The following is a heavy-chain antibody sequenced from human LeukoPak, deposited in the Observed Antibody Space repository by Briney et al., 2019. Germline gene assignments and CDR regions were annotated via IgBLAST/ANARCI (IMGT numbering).Heavy chain of an antibody. CDR2: INHSGST. CDR3: ACYDFWSGV. CDR1: GGSFSGYY. J-gene: IGHJ4*02. V-gene: IGHV4-34*01. D-gene: IGHD3-3*01. Sequence: SETLSLTCAVYGGSFSGYYWSWIRQPPGKGLGWIGEINHSGSTNYNPSLKSRVTISVDTSKNQFSLKLSSVTAADTAVYYCACYDFWSGVWGQGTLVTVSS.